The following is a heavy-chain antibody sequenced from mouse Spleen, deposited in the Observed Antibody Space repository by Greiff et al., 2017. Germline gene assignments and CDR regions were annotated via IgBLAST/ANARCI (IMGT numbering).Heavy chain of an antibody. CDR1: GYTFTSYW. J-gene: IGHJ3*01. CDR2: IHPNSGST. V-gene: IGHV1-64*01. CDR3: ARRGGGSSPWFAY. Sequence: QVHVKQPGAELVKPGASVKLSCKASGYTFTSYWMHWVKQRPGQGLEWIGMIHPNSGSTNYNEKFKSKATLTVDKSSSTAYMQLSSLTSEDSAVYYCARRGGGSSPWFAYWGQGTLVTVSA. D-gene: IGHD1-1*01.